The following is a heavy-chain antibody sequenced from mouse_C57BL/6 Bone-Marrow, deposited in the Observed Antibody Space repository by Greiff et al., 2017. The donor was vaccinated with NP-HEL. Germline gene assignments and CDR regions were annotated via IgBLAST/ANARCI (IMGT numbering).Heavy chain of an antibody. CDR1: GYTFTSYW. D-gene: IGHD1-1*01. V-gene: IGHV1-53*01. CDR2: INPSNGGT. J-gene: IGHJ3*01. CDR3: ARSRYYGSKAWFAY. Sequence: QVQLQQPGAELVKPGASVKLSCKASGYTFTSYWMHWVKQRPGQGLEWIGNINPSNGGTNYNEKFKSKATLTVDKSSSTAYMQLSSLTSEDSAVYYCARSRYYGSKAWFAYWGQGTLVTVSA.